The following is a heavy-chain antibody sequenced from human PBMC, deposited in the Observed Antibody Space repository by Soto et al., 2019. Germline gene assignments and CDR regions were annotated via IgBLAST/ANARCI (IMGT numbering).Heavy chain of an antibody. D-gene: IGHD1-7*01. Sequence: PSETLSLTCTVSGGSISSGGYYWSWIRQHPGKGLEWIGYIYYSGSTYYNPSLKSRVTISVDTSKNQFSLKLSSVTAADTAVYYCARDRRTGTTNIRGSYYYYGMDVWGQGTTVTVSS. CDR3: ARDRRTGTTNIRGSYYYYGMDV. J-gene: IGHJ6*02. CDR2: IYYSGST. V-gene: IGHV4-31*03. CDR1: GGSISSGGYY.